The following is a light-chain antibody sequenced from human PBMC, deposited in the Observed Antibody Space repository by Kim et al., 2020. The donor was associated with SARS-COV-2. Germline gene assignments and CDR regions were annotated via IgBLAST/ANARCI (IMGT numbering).Light chain of an antibody. CDR1: SSDVGDYNY. J-gene: IGLJ2*01. Sequence: QSALTQPASVSGSPGQSITISCTGTSSDVGDYNYVSWYQQHPGKAPKLMIYDVSKRPSGVSNRFSGSKSGNTASLTISGLQAEDEADYYCSSYTSSSPLVVFGGGTKLTVL. CDR2: DVS. V-gene: IGLV2-14*01. CDR3: SSYTSSSPLVV.